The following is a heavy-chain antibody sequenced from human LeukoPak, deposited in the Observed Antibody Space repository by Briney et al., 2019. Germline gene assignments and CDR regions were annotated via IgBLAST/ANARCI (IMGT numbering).Heavy chain of an antibody. D-gene: IGHD4-23*01. CDR3: AREDYGGIDY. CDR2: ISSSSTI. J-gene: IGHJ4*02. CDR1: GFTFSSYS. V-gene: IGHV3-48*02. Sequence: RPGGSLRLSCAASGFTFSSYSMNWVRQAPGKGLEWVSYISSSSTIYYADSVKGRFTISRDNAKNSLYLQMNSLRDGDTAVYYCAREDYGGIDYWGQGTLVTVSS.